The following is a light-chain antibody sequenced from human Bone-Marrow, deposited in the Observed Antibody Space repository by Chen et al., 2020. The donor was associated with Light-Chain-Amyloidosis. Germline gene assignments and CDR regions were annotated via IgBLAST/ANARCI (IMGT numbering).Light chain of an antibody. J-gene: IGKJ2*01. CDR1: QSVHSSN. V-gene: IGKV3-20*01. Sequence: DIVLAQSPGTLSLSPGERATLSCRASQSVHSSNLGWYQQKPGQAPRLLIYGASRRATGIPDRFSGSGSGTDFSLTISRLEPEDSVVYFCQQYGTSPFMYTFGQGTKLEIK. CDR2: GAS. CDR3: QQYGTSPFMYT.